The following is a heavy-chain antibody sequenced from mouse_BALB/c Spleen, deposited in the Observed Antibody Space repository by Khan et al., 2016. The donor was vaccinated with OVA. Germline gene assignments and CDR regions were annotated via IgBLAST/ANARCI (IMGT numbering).Heavy chain of an antibody. J-gene: IGHJ2*01. CDR3: SRRGAARATWDYFDC. V-gene: IGHV1-63*02. CDR1: GYTFTNYW. CDR2: TYPGGGYT. D-gene: IGHD3-1*01. Sequence: QVRLQQSGAELVRPGTSVKMSCKAAGYTFTNYWIGWVKQRPGHGLEWIGDTYPGGGYTNYNEKFKGKATLTADTSSSTAYMPLSGLTSVDSAIXYFSRRGAARATWDYFDCWGQGTTLTVSS.